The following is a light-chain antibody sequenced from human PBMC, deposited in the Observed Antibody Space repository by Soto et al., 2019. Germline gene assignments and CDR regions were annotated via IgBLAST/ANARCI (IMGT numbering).Light chain of an antibody. Sequence: RASQSVSTKLAWYQKKPGKAPRLIMYGASTRATGVPARFICRGYGTEFIRLLCRLSSEDFAVYYCRPYNDWGTFAQGTKVDIK. J-gene: IGKJ1*01. V-gene: IGKV3-15*01. CDR2: GAS. CDR3: RPYNDWGT. CDR1: QSVSTK.